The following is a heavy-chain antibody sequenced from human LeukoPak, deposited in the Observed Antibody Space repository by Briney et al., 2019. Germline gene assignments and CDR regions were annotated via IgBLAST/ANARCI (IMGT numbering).Heavy chain of an antibody. D-gene: IGHD1-26*01. CDR1: EFTFSRYW. J-gene: IGHJ5*02. CDR3: AGGFYSGSFDP. Sequence: GGSLRLSCAASEFTFSRYWMAWVRQAPGKGLEWVANIKQDGSEKYYVDSVKGRFTISRDNAKNSLFLQMNSLRAEDTAVYYCAGGFYSGSFDPWGQGTLVTVSS. CDR2: IKQDGSEK. V-gene: IGHV3-7*02.